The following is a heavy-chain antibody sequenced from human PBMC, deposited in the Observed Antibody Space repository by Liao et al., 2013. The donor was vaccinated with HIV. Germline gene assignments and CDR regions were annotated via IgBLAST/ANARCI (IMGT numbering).Heavy chain of an antibody. D-gene: IGHD6-13*01. V-gene: IGHV4-61*08. CDR3: ARGRGAAAGTNNWFDP. J-gene: IGHJ5*02. CDR2: FYSTGRT. Sequence: QVQLQESGPGLAKPSETLSLTCTVSGGSISDITASYWTWIRQSPGRGLEWIGYFYSTGRTYFNPSLKSRVAISVDTSKNQFSLKLSSVTAADTAVYYCARGRGAAAGTNNWFDPGPGNPGHRLL. CDR1: GGSISDITASY.